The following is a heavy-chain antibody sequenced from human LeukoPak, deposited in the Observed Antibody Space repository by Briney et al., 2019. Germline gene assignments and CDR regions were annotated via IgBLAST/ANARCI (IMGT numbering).Heavy chain of an antibody. D-gene: IGHD6-13*01. V-gene: IGHV4-39*01. Sequence: PSETLSLTCTVSGGSIRSSSYYWGWIRQPPGKGLEWIGSIYYSGSTYYNPSLKSRVTISVDTSKNQFSLKLNSVTPEDTAVYYCASAVGAAGPFFDYWGQGTLVTVSS. CDR3: ASAVGAAGPFFDY. CDR1: GGSIRSSSYY. CDR2: IYYSGST. J-gene: IGHJ4*02.